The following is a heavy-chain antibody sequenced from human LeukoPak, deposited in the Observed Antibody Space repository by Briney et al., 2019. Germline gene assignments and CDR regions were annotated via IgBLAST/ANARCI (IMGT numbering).Heavy chain of an antibody. D-gene: IGHD6-13*01. CDR2: FDPEDGET. J-gene: IGHJ4*02. Sequence: ASVKVSCKVSGYTLTELSMHWVRQAPGKGLEWMGGFDPEDGETIYAQKFQGRVTMTEDTSTDTAYMELSSLRSEDTAVYYCATGGLAAVGLRGTIDYWGQGTLVTVSS. V-gene: IGHV1-24*01. CDR3: ATGGLAAVGLRGTIDY. CDR1: GYTLTELS.